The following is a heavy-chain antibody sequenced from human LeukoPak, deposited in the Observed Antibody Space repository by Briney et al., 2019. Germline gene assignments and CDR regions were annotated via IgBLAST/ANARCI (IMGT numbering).Heavy chain of an antibody. V-gene: IGHV3-7*01. Sequence: GGSLRLSCAASGFTFSSYWMSWVRQAPGKGLEWVANIKQDGSEKYYVDSVKGRFTISRDNAKNSLYLQINSLRAEDTAVYYCARGGSYYYGSGSYYSTGNYYYYYMDVWGKGTTVTVSS. CDR1: GFTFSSYW. CDR3: ARGGSYYYGSGSYYSTGNYYYYYMDV. D-gene: IGHD3-10*01. J-gene: IGHJ6*03. CDR2: IKQDGSEK.